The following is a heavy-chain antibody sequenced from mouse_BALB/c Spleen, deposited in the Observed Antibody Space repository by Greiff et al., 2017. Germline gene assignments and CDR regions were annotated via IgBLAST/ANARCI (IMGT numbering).Heavy chain of an antibody. J-gene: IGHJ2*01. V-gene: IGHV5-6-5*01. CDR3: AKTPSIHYYGYGY. CDR2: ISSGGST. Sequence: DVMLVESGGGLVKPGGSLKLSCAASGFTFSSYAMSWVRQTPEKRLEWVASISSGGSTYYPDSVKGRFTISRDNARNILYLQMSSLRSEDTAMYYCAKTPSIHYYGYGYWGQGTTLTVSS. CDR1: GFTFSSYA. D-gene: IGHD1-2*01.